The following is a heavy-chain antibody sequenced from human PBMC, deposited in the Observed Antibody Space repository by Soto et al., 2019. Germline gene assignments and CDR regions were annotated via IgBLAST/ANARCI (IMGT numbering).Heavy chain of an antibody. CDR3: ARENDYGDYDY. CDR2: IYYSGST. V-gene: IGHV4-61*01. Sequence: QVQLQESGPGLVKPSETLSLTCTVSDGSVSSGSYYWSWIRQPPGKGLECVGYIYYSGSTNYNPSLNSRVTISVDTSKNQFSLKLSSVTAADTAVYYCARENDYGDYDYWGQGTLVTVSS. CDR1: DGSVSSGSYY. J-gene: IGHJ4*02. D-gene: IGHD4-17*01.